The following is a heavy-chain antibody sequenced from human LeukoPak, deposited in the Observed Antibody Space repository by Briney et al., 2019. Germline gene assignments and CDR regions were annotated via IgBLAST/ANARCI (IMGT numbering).Heavy chain of an antibody. CDR3: ARSRLQYSNWFDP. CDR1: GFTFSSYA. V-gene: IGHV3-30*04. CDR2: ISYDGSNK. D-gene: IGHD4-11*01. J-gene: IGHJ5*02. Sequence: GGSLRLSCAASGFTFSSYAMHWVRQAPGKGLEWVAVISYDGSNKYYADSVKGRFTISRDNSKNTLYLQMNSLRAEDTAVYYCARSRLQYSNWFDPWGQGTLVTVSS.